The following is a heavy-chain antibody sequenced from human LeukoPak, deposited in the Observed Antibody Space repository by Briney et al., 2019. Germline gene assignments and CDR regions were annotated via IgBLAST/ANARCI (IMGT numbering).Heavy chain of an antibody. CDR3: AKGLTTVTGIDDY. V-gene: IGHV3-21*01. Sequence: PGGSLRLSCAASGFTFSSYSMNWVRRAPGKGLEWVSSISSSSSYIYYADSVKGRFTISRDNSKNTLYLQMNSLRAEDTAVYYCAKGLTTVTGIDDYWGQGTLVTVSS. CDR1: GFTFSSYS. D-gene: IGHD4-11*01. J-gene: IGHJ4*02. CDR2: ISSSSSYI.